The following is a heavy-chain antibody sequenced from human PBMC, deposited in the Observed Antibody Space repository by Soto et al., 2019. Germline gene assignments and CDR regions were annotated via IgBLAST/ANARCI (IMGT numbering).Heavy chain of an antibody. Sequence: VKVSCKASGYTFTSYYMHWVRQAPGQGLEWMGIINPSGGSTSYAQKFQGRVTITADESTSTAYMELSSLRSEDTAVYYCARGQSYYDFWSGSPRSNWFDPWGQGTLVTVSS. V-gene: IGHV1-46*01. J-gene: IGHJ5*02. CDR1: GYTFTSYY. D-gene: IGHD3-3*01. CDR2: INPSGGST. CDR3: ARGQSYYDFWSGSPRSNWFDP.